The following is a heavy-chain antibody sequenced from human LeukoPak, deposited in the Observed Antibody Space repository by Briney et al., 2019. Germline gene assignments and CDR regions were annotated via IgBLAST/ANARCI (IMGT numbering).Heavy chain of an antibody. Sequence: PGGSLRLSCAASGFTLSSYWMHWVRQAPGKGLVWVPCIKNDGTRRTYADSVKGRFTISRDNAKNTLYLQMNSLRAEDTAVYYCARDPDLSGFSFFDSWGQGTLVTVSS. J-gene: IGHJ4*02. V-gene: IGHV3-74*01. CDR2: IKNDGTRR. CDR3: ARDPDLSGFSFFDS. D-gene: IGHD3-22*01. CDR1: GFTLSSYW.